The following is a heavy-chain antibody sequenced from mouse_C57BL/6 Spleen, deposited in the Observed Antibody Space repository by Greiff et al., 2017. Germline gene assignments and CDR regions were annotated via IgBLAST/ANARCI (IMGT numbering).Heavy chain of an antibody. CDR2: IDPSDSYT. J-gene: IGHJ1*03. CDR3: ARLGGDDFDV. D-gene: IGHD3-3*01. CDR1: GYTFTSYW. V-gene: IGHV1-69*01. Sequence: QVQLQQPGAELVMPGASVKLSCKASGYTFTSYWMHWVKQRPGQGLEWIGEIDPSDSYTNYNQKFKGKSTLTVDKSSSTAYMQLSSLTSEDSAVYYCARLGGDDFDVWGTGTTVTVSS.